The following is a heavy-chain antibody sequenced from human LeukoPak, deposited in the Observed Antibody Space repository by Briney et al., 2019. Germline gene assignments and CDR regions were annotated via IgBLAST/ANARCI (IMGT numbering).Heavy chain of an antibody. CDR2: IYYSGST. CDR1: GSSISSSSYY. D-gene: IGHD5-18*01. CDR3: GSTGDSYGRHRPAHHNWFDP. J-gene: IGHJ5*02. V-gene: IGHV4-39*01. Sequence: SETLSLTCTVSGSSISSSSYYWGWIRQPPGKGLEWIGSIYYSGSTYYNPSLKSRVTISVDTSKNQFSLKLSSVTAADTAVYYCGSTGDSYGRHRPAHHNWFDPWGQGTLVTVSS.